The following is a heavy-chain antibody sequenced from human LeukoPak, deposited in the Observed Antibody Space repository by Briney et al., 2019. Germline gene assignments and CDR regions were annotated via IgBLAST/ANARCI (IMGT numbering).Heavy chain of an antibody. CDR3: AVRLGAWHYDSSGYFGS. CDR2: ISGSGGST. D-gene: IGHD3-22*01. Sequence: GGSLRLSCAASGFTFSSYAMSWVRQAPGKGLEWVSAISGSGGSTYYADSVKGRFTIPRDNSKNTLYLQMNSLRAEDTAVYYCAVRLGAWHYDSSGYFGSWGQGTLVTVSS. CDR1: GFTFSSYA. V-gene: IGHV3-23*01. J-gene: IGHJ4*02.